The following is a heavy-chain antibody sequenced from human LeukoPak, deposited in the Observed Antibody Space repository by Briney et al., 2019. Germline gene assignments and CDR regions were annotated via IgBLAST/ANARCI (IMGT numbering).Heavy chain of an antibody. CDR1: GYTFTSYA. D-gene: IGHD5-12*01. J-gene: IGHJ4*02. CDR3: ARGYSGYDSEGVIDY. V-gene: IGHV1-3*01. Sequence: ASVKVSCKASGYTFTSYAMHWVRQAPGQRLEWMGWINAGNGNTKYSQKFQGRVTITRDTSASTAYMELSSLRSEDTAVYYCARGYSGYDSEGVIDYWGQGTLVTVSS. CDR2: INAGNGNT.